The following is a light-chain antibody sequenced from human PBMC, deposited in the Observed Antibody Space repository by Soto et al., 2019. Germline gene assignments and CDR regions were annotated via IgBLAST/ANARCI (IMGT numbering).Light chain of an antibody. CDR1: SSDVGGYKY. J-gene: IGLJ1*01. V-gene: IGLV2-14*01. CDR2: DVS. CDR3: SSYTSSSTLEV. Sequence: QSALTQPASVSGSPGQSITISCTGTSSDVGGYKYVSWYQQHPAKAPKLMIYDVSNRPSGVSNRFSGSKSGNTASLTISGLQADDEADYYCSSYTSSSTLEVFVTGTKLTVL.